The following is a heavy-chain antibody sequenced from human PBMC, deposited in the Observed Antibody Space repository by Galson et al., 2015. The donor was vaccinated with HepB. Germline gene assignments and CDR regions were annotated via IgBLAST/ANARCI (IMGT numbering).Heavy chain of an antibody. Sequence: QSGAEVKKPGESLKISCKGSGYSFTSYWIGWVRQMPGKGLEWMGIIYPGDSDTRYSPSFQGQVTISADKSISTAYLQWSSLKASDTAMYYCALPHIAVAVNDAFDIWGQGTMVTVSS. CDR1: GYSFTSYW. J-gene: IGHJ3*02. V-gene: IGHV5-51*01. CDR2: IYPGDSDT. CDR3: ALPHIAVAVNDAFDI. D-gene: IGHD6-19*01.